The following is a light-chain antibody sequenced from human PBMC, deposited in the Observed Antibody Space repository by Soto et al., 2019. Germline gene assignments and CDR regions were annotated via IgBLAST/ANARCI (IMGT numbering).Light chain of an antibody. CDR3: QQTRSGIT. V-gene: IGKV1-5*01. CDR2: DAS. J-gene: IGKJ5*01. CDR1: QSISRW. Sequence: DIQMTQSPSTLSASVGDRVTITCRASQSISRWLAWYQQKPGKAPKLLIYDASSLQSGVPSRFSGSGSGTDFTLTIDTLQPDDFASYYCQQTRSGITFGQGTRLEIK.